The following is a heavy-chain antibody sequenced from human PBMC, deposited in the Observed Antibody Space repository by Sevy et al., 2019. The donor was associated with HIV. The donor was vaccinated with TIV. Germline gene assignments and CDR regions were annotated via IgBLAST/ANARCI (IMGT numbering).Heavy chain of an antibody. Sequence: GSLRLSCAASGFIFSDYYMSWIRQAPGKGLEWVSYISGSGNTIYYTDTVKGRFTISRDNAKDSVYLQMNSLRAEETAVYLCARAGGSWALRYWGQGSLVTVSS. CDR3: ARAGGSWALRY. J-gene: IGHJ4*02. V-gene: IGHV3-11*01. CDR2: ISGSGNTI. CDR1: GFIFSDYY. D-gene: IGHD1-26*01.